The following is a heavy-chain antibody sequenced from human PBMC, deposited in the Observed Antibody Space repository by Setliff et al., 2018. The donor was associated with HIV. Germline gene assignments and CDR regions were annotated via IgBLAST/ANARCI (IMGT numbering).Heavy chain of an antibody. D-gene: IGHD5-18*01. J-gene: IGHJ4*02. Sequence: SETRSLTCTVSSDSIRFYYWTWIRQPPGKGLEWIGNIYYTGSTNYNPSLKSRITISIDTSKSQFSLKLTSVAAADTAVYYCARDSGGYNYGFAVGSFDYWGQGALVTVSS. CDR1: SDSIRFYY. CDR2: IYYTGST. CDR3: ARDSGGYNYGFAVGSFDY. V-gene: IGHV4-59*01.